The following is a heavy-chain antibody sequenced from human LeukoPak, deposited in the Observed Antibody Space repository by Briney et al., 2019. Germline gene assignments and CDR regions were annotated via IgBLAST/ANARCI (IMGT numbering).Heavy chain of an antibody. D-gene: IGHD2-2*01. CDR1: GYTFTTYY. J-gene: IGHJ4*02. V-gene: IGHV1-46*01. CDR2: INPSDGST. CDR3: ARRSHQLQSDY. Sequence: ASVKVSCKASGYTFTTYYMHWVRQAPGQGLEWMGIINPSDGSTTYPQKFQGRVTMTRDTSTSTVYVELSSLRSEDTAVYYCARRSHQLQSDYWGQGTLVTVSS.